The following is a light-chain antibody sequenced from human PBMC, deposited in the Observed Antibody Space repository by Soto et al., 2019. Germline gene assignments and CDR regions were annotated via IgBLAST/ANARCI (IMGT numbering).Light chain of an antibody. CDR2: DAS. CDR1: PGVSGY. CDR3: QQRSNWPST. J-gene: IGKJ4*01. V-gene: IGKV3-11*01. Sequence: EIVLTQSPATLSLSPGTIATLSCRASPGVSGYLAWYQQKPGQAPRLLIYDASNRATGIPARFSGSGSGTDFTLTITSLEPEDVAVYYCQQRSNWPSTFGGGTKVEI.